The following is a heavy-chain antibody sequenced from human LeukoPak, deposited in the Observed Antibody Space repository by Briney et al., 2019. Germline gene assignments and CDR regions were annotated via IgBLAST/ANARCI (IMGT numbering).Heavy chain of an antibody. D-gene: IGHD3/OR15-3a*01. CDR1: GDFIISNIYW. CDR3: ARRRHNFDFSDV. J-gene: IGHJ3*01. Sequence: PSETLSLTCTVSGDFIISNIYWWDWVRLPPGQRLEWIGATFYTGRTFYSPSLENRVTISVDNSKNDFSLDLRSSTAADTAVYYCARRRHNFDFSDVWGQGTRVTVSS. CDR2: TFYTGRT. V-gene: IGHV4-39*02.